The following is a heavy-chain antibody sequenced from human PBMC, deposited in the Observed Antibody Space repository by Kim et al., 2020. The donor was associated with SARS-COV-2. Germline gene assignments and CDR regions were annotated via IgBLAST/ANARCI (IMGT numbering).Heavy chain of an antibody. Sequence: TRYNADAVKGRFTIATDNAYKSLYRQMNSLRAEDTAVYYCARDYVYGFDYWGQGTLVTVSS. CDR2: TR. J-gene: IGHJ4*02. CDR3: ARDYVYGFDY. V-gene: IGHV3-48*01. D-gene: IGHD3-16*01.